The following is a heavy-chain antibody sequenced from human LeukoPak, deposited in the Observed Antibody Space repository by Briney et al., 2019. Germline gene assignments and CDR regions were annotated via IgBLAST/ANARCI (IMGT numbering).Heavy chain of an antibody. CDR2: ISSRSSTI. V-gene: IGHV3-48*01. CDR1: GFTFSSYS. CDR3: ARALLGYSGYGTVDY. D-gene: IGHD5-12*01. J-gene: IGHJ4*02. Sequence: PGGSLRLSCVASGFTFSSYSMNWVRQAPGKGLEWVSYISSRSSTIYYADSVKGRFTISRDNVKNSVYLQMNSLRAEDTGVYYCARALLGYSGYGTVDYWGQGTLVTVSS.